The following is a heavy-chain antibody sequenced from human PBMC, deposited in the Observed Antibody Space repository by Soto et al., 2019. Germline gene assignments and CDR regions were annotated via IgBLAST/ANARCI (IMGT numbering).Heavy chain of an antibody. V-gene: IGHV4-34*01. CDR2: INHSGST. CDR1: GGSFSGYY. CDR3: AGGAPYYYDSSGYYFDY. Sequence: SETLSLTCAVYGGSFSGYYWSWIRQPPGKGLEWIGEINHSGSTNYNPSLKSRVTISVDTSKNQFSLKLSSVTAADTAVYYCAGGAPYYYDSSGYYFDYWGQGTLVTVSS. J-gene: IGHJ4*02. D-gene: IGHD3-22*01.